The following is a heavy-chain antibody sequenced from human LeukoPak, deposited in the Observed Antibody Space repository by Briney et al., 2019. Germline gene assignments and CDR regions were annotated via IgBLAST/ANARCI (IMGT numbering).Heavy chain of an antibody. D-gene: IGHD3-3*01. V-gene: IGHV1-69*13. CDR1: GGTFSSYA. J-gene: IGHJ3*02. Sequence: ASVKFSCKASGGTFSSYAISWVRQAPGQGLEWMGGIIPIFGTANYAQKFQGRVTITADESTSTAYMELSSLRSEDTAVYYCARDAEPSTILRFLEGGVVDIWGQGTMVTVSS. CDR3: ARDAEPSTILRFLEGGVVDI. CDR2: IIPIFGTA.